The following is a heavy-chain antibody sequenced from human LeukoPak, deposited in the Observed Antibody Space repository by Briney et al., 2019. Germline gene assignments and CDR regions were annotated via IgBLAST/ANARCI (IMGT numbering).Heavy chain of an antibody. CDR1: GYTFTSYA. D-gene: IGHD1-26*01. CDR2: INAGNSNR. V-gene: IGHV1-3*01. CDR3: ARDDSGSYYPQDY. J-gene: IGHJ4*02. Sequence: ASVKVSCKASGYTFTSYAIHWVRQAPGQRLEWMGWINAGNSNRKYSQKFQDRVTITRETSATTAYMELNSLTSEDTAVYYCARDDSGSYYPQDYWGQGTLVTVSS.